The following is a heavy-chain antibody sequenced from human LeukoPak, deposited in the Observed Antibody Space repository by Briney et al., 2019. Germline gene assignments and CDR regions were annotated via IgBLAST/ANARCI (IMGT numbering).Heavy chain of an antibody. D-gene: IGHD4-17*01. CDR3: ARDQDYGDYENWYFDL. CDR2: IYTSGST. V-gene: IGHV4-4*07. Sequence: SETLSLTCTVSGSSISSYYWSWIRQPAGKGLEWIGRIYTSGSTNYNPSLKSRVTMSVGTSKNQFSLKLSSVTAADTAVYYCARDQDYGDYENWYFDLWGRGTLVTVSS. J-gene: IGHJ2*01. CDR1: GSSISSYY.